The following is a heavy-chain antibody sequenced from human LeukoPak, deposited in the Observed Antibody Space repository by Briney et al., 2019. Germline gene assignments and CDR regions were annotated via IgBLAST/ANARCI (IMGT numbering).Heavy chain of an antibody. CDR2: ILGSGDDT. CDR3: ARDDRSGVVVAALDY. V-gene: IGHV3-23*01. J-gene: IGHJ4*02. D-gene: IGHD3-22*01. CDR1: GSIFTNYA. Sequence: PGGSLRLSCAASGSIFTNYAMYWVRQAPGKGLEWVSVILGSGDDTFYADSVKGRFTISRDNSKNTLYLQMNSLRAEDTALYFCARDDRSGVVVAALDYWGQGTLVTVSS.